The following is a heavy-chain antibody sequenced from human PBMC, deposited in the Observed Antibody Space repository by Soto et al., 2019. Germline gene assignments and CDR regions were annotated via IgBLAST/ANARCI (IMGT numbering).Heavy chain of an antibody. J-gene: IGHJ4*02. CDR1: GYIFTSYY. CDR2: IDPSAGST. CDR3: ARSPVPTRTNLYYFDY. D-gene: IGHD1-1*01. Sequence: ASVKVSCKASGYIFTSYYMHWVRQAAGQGLERMGTIDPSAGSTTYAQNFQGRVTMTRDTSTSTVYLELNSLRSEDTAVYYCARSPVPTRTNLYYFDYLGQGTLVHLSS. V-gene: IGHV1-46*01.